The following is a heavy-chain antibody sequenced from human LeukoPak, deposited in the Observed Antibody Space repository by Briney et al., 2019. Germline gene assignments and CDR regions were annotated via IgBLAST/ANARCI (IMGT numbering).Heavy chain of an antibody. CDR2: IVPIFGTA. V-gene: IGHV1-69*01. CDR1: GGTFSSYA. D-gene: IGHD5-24*01. Sequence: SVKVSCKASGGTFSSYAISWVRQAPGQGLEWMGGIVPIFGTANYAQKFQGRVTITADESTSTAYMELSSLRSEDTAVYYCARETRSRDGYNPLAFDIWGQGTMVTVSS. J-gene: IGHJ3*02. CDR3: ARETRSRDGYNPLAFDI.